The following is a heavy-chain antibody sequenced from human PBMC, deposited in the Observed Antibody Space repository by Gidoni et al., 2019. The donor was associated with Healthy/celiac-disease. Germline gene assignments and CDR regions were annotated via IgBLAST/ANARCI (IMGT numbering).Heavy chain of an antibody. CDR3: ARVNIVGATTHYYYYGMDV. D-gene: IGHD1-26*01. Sequence: QVQLVESGGGVVQPGRSLRLSCAASGFTFSRYGMHWVRQAPGKGLEWVAVIWYDGSNKYYADSVKGRFTISRDNSKNTLYLQMNSLRAEDTAVYYCARVNIVGATTHYYYYGMDVWGQGTTVTVSS. CDR1: GFTFSRYG. V-gene: IGHV3-33*01. CDR2: IWYDGSNK. J-gene: IGHJ6*02.